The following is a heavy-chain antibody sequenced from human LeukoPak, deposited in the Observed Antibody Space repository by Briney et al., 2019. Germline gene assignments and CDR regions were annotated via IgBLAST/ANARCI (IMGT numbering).Heavy chain of an antibody. Sequence: RPESLSLTCTVPGGTSNSHSWSWIGQPPGGGREWIGYVFNGGSTNYDPSLKSRVHMSVDTSRDQSPLRLTSVTAAVTAIYSCAARPAGSTWYGAFDYWSQGTLVTVS. CDR2: VFNGGST. J-gene: IGHJ4*02. CDR3: AARPAGSTWYGAFDY. CDR1: GGTSNSHS. D-gene: IGHD6-13*01. V-gene: IGHV4-59*11.